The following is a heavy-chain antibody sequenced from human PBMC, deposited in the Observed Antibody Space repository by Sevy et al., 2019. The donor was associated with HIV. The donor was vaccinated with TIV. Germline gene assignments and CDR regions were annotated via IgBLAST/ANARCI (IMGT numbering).Heavy chain of an antibody. CDR3: AREDIVLGEGNYYGIDV. CDR2: IYSGGRT. V-gene: IGHV3-53*01. CDR1: GFTVSSNY. J-gene: IGHJ6*02. D-gene: IGHD2-15*01. Sequence: GGSLRLSCAASGFTVSSNYMSWVRQAPGKGLEWVSLIYSGGRTYYADSVKGRFTISRDNSKNTLYLQMNSLRAEDTAVYYCAREDIVLGEGNYYGIDVWGQGTTVTVSS.